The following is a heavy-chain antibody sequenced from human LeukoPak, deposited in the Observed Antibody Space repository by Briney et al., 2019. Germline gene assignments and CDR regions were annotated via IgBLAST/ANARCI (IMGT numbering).Heavy chain of an antibody. V-gene: IGHV3-23*01. J-gene: IGHJ4*02. CDR2: ISGSGGST. D-gene: IGHD6-19*01. CDR1: GFTFSSYS. CDR3: AKVQQWLVHPYYFDY. Sequence: GGSLRLSCAASGFTFSSYSMNWVRQAPGKGLEWVSAISGSGGSTYYADSVKGRFTISRDNSKNTLYLQMNSLRAEDTAVYYCAKVQQWLVHPYYFDYWGQGTLVTVSS.